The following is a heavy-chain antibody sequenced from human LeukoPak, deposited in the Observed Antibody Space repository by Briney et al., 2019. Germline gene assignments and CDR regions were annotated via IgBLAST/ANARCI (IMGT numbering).Heavy chain of an antibody. CDR1: GFTFSSYS. D-gene: IGHD6-13*01. J-gene: IGHJ4*02. CDR2: ISSSSSYI. Sequence: PGGSPRLSCAASGFTFSSYSMNWVRQAPGKGLEWVSSISSSSSYIYYADSVKGRFTISRDNAKNSLYLQMNSLRAEDTAVYYCARSPKGLAAAGLLDYWGQGTLVTVSS. V-gene: IGHV3-21*01. CDR3: ARSPKGLAAAGLLDY.